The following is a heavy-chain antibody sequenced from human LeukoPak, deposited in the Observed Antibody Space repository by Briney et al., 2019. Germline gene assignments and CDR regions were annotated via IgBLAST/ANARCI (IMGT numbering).Heavy chain of an antibody. J-gene: IGHJ4*02. CDR3: AKGDSSSGGVFDY. Sequence: GGSLRLSCAASGFTFNSYAMSWVRQAPGKGLEWVSTISGGGGSTSYADSVRGRFTISRDNSKNTLYLQMNSLRAEDTAIYYCAKGDSSSGGVFDYWGQGTLVTVSS. V-gene: IGHV3-23*01. CDR2: ISGGGGST. CDR1: GFTFNSYA. D-gene: IGHD6-13*01.